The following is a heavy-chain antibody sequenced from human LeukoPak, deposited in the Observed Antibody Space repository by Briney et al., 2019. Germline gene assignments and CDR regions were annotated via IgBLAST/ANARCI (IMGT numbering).Heavy chain of an antibody. V-gene: IGHV3-23*01. J-gene: IGHJ4*02. CDR3: AKGDCGGTCLLIDN. CDR1: GFTFSGYA. Sequence: PGGSLRLSCAASGFTFSGYAMSWVRQAPGKGLEGVSLITGSGATTYYADSVRGRFTVSRDNSKNTLYLQMNSLRAEDTAVYFCAKGDCGGTCLLIDNWGQGTLVTVSS. CDR2: ITGSGATT. D-gene: IGHD2-15*01.